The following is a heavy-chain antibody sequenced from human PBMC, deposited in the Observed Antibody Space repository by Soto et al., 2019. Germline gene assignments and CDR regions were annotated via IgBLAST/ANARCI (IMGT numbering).Heavy chain of an antibody. J-gene: IGHJ4*02. D-gene: IGHD5-12*01. V-gene: IGHV3-23*01. CDR3: AKDLVRGYDYVYYFDY. CDR2: ISGSGGST. Sequence: GGSLSLSCAASGFTFSSYAMSWVRQAPGKGLEWVSAISGSGGSTYYADSVKGRFTISRDNSKNTLYLQMNSLRAEDTAVYYCAKDLVRGYDYVYYFDYWGQGTLVTVSS. CDR1: GFTFSSYA.